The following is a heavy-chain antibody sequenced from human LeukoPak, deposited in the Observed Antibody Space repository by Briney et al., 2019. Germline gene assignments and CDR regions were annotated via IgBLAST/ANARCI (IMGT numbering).Heavy chain of an antibody. D-gene: IGHD3-10*01. J-gene: IGHJ3*02. Sequence: PSETLSLTCTVSGGSISSSSYYWGWIRQPPGKGLEWIGYIYYSGSTNYNPSLKSRVTISVDTSKNQFSLKLSSVTAADTAVYYCAAAGLLWFGELSAFDIWGQGTMVTVSS. CDR2: IYYSGST. V-gene: IGHV4-61*05. CDR3: AAAGLLWFGELSAFDI. CDR1: GGSISSSSYY.